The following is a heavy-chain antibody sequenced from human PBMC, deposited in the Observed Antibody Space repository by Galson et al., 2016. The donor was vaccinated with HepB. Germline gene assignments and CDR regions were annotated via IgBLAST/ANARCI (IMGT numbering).Heavy chain of an antibody. CDR1: GFIFSDYD. CDR3: TRALLGGGAGGSDTVAVPSAMDH. V-gene: IGHV3-13*01. CDR2: IDSAGDT. Sequence: SLRLSCAASGFIFSDYDMHWVRQVTGKSLEWVSAIDSAGDTFYPGSVKGRFTISSENAKNSLYLQMNGLRAGDTAVYYCTRALLGGGAGGSDTVAVPSAMDHWGQGTLVTVSS. D-gene: IGHD2-2*01. J-gene: IGHJ4*02.